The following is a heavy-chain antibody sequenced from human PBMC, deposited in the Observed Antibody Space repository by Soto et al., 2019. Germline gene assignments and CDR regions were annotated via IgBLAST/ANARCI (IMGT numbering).Heavy chain of an antibody. D-gene: IGHD2-21*01. CDR2: IWYNGSNK. J-gene: IGHJ6*01. V-gene: IGHV3-33*03. CDR1: GFTFSRYG. CDR3: AKYLYFVNNVSSIVAHYSFSFMDV. Sequence: QVQVVESGGGVVQPGRSLRISCEVSGFTFSRYGMHWVRQAPGKGLELVAFIWYNGSNKRYGDSVKGRFSVSRDELKNTRYFQIKNVRVEYTGVYYSAKYLYFVNNVSSIVAHYSFSFMDVWAQGTTITVAS.